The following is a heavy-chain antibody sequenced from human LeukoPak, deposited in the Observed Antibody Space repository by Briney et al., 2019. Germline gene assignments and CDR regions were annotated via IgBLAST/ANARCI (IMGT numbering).Heavy chain of an antibody. CDR3: ARGGPQLAPTGYFYL. J-gene: IGHJ2*01. CDR1: GFTSSDQY. Sequence: PGGSLRLSSIASGFTSSDQYKDWVRQAPGKGLEWVGRTKNKADSYITEYAASVKGRFTVSRDDSKNSVYLQMDSLKTEDTAVYYCARGGPQLAPTGYFYLWGRGTLVTVSS. V-gene: IGHV3-72*01. CDR2: TKNKADSYIT. D-gene: IGHD1-1*01.